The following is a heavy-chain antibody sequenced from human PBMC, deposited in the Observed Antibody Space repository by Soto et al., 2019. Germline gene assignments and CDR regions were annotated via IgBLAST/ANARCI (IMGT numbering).Heavy chain of an antibody. CDR1: GDSISSGGYS. CDR2: IYHSGST. Sequence: LSLTCAVSGDSISSGGYSWSWIRQPPGKGLEWIGFIYHSGSTYYNPSLKSRVTISVDRSKNQFSLKLTSVTAADTAIYYCARGDTVITPFDYWGQGTLVTVSS. D-gene: IGHD5-18*01. V-gene: IGHV4-30-2*01. CDR3: ARGDTVITPFDY. J-gene: IGHJ4*02.